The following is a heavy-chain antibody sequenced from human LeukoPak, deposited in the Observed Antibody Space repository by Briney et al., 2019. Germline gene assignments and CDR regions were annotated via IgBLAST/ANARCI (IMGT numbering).Heavy chain of an antibody. CDR2: ISSSSSYI. D-gene: IGHD3-16*02. J-gene: IGHJ5*02. CDR3: ARPARYDYVWGSYREGDWFDP. Sequence: GGSLRLSCAASGFTFSSYSMNWVRQAPGKGLEWVSSISSSSSYIYYADLVKGRFTISRDNAKNSLYLQMNSLRAEDTAVYYCARPARYDYVWGSYREGDWFDPWGQGTLVTVSS. V-gene: IGHV3-21*01. CDR1: GFTFSSYS.